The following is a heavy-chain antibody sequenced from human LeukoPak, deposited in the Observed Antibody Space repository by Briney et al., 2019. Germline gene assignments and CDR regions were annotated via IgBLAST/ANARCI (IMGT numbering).Heavy chain of an antibody. CDR2: IYYSGST. V-gene: IGHV4-59*01. CDR1: GDSISSYY. J-gene: IGHJ4*02. Sequence: SETLSLTCTVSGDSISSYYWSWIRQPSGKGLEWRGYIYYSGSTNYNTSLKSRVTISVDTSKNQFSLKLSSVTAADTAVYYCAREASIAAAVDYWGQGTLVTVSS. CDR3: AREASIAAAVDY. D-gene: IGHD6-13*01.